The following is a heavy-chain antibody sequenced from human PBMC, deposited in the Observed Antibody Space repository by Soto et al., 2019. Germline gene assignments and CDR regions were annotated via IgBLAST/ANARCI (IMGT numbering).Heavy chain of an antibody. Sequence: ASLRVSCKASGYTFTGYYMHWVRQAPGQGLEWMGWITPNSGSTDYAEKFQGRVTMTRDTPISTAYMELSRLRSDDTAVYYCARDEVVVAPAALDYYYYGMDVWGQGTTVTVSS. V-gene: IGHV1-2*02. CDR2: ITPNSGST. CDR3: ARDEVVVAPAALDYYYYGMDV. D-gene: IGHD2-2*01. J-gene: IGHJ6*02. CDR1: GYTFTGYY.